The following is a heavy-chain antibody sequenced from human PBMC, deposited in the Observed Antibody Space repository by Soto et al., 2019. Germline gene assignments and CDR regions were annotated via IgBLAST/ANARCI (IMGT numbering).Heavy chain of an antibody. CDR2: IYYSGST. J-gene: IGHJ4*02. D-gene: IGHD2-15*01. CDR3: ARPPGGVAPYYFDY. CDR1: GGSISSSSYY. Sequence: SETLSLTCTVSGGSISSSSYYWGWIRQPPGKGLEWIGSIYYSGSTYYNPSLKSRVTISVDTSKNQFSLKLSSVTAADTAVYYCARPPGGVAPYYFDYWGQGTLVTVSS. V-gene: IGHV4-39*01.